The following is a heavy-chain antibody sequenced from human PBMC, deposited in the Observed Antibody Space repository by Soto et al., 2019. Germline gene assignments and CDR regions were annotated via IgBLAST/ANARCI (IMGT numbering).Heavy chain of an antibody. CDR3: ARGFPTVLTVDY. J-gene: IGHJ4*02. D-gene: IGHD4-17*01. Sequence: SETLSLTCTVSGGSISSSSYYWGWIRQPPGKGLEWIGSIYYSGSTYYNPSLKSRVTISVDTSKNQFSLKLSSVTAADTAVYYCARGFPTVLTVDYWGQGTLVTVSS. CDR1: GGSISSSSYY. V-gene: IGHV4-39*01. CDR2: IYYSGST.